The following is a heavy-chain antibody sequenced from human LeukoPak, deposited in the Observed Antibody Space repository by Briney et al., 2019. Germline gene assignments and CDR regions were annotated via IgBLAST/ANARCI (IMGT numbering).Heavy chain of an antibody. CDR2: IKSKTDGGLT. J-gene: IGHJ4*02. V-gene: IGHV3-15*01. Sequence: SGGSLRLSCAASGSPFSNAWMSWVRQSPGKGRECVGRIKSKTDGGLTGYAEPVKRRLTISRDDSKNTLYQQMNSLKTGDISLYYCTTPGTKTGPRSERLGLAPFDYWGQGTLVTVSS. CDR1: GSPFSNAW. D-gene: IGHD6-25*01. CDR3: TTPGTKTGPRSERLGLAPFDY.